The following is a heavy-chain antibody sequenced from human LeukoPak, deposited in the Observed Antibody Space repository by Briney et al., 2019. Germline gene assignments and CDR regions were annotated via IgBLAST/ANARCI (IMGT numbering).Heavy chain of an antibody. J-gene: IGHJ5*02. CDR2: INHSGST. Sequence: SETLSLTCAVYGGSFSGYYWSWIRQPPGKGLEWIGEINHSGSTNYNPSLKSRVTISVDTSKNQFSLKLSSVTAADTAVYYCARGFTSSLYLIFGVVNWFDPWGQGTLVTVSS. CDR3: ARGFTSSLYLIFGVVNWFDP. V-gene: IGHV4-34*01. D-gene: IGHD3-3*01. CDR1: GGSFSGYY.